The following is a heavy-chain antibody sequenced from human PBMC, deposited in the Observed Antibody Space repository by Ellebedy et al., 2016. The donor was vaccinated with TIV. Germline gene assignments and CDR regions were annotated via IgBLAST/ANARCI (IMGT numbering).Heavy chain of an antibody. CDR3: AKGLREDYSNPDRHKYYYYGMDV. J-gene: IGHJ6*02. CDR1: GFTFSSYA. D-gene: IGHD4-11*01. V-gene: IGHV3-23*01. CDR2: ISGSGGST. Sequence: GGSLRLSXAASGFTFSSYAMSWVRQAPGKGLEWVSAISGSGGSTYYADSVKGRFTISRDNSKNTLYLQMNSLRAEDTAVYYCAKGLREDYSNPDRHKYYYYGMDVWGQGTTVTVSS.